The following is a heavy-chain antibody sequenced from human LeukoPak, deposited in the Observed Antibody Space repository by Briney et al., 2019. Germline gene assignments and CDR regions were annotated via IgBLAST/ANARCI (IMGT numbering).Heavy chain of an antibody. V-gene: IGHV4-34*01. CDR3: AREGGSYRNFDY. J-gene: IGHJ4*02. Sequence: SETLSLTCAVYGGSFSGYYWSWIRQPPGKGLEWIGEINHSGSTNYNPSLKSRVTISVDTSKNQFSLKLSSVTAADTAVYYCAREGGSYRNFDYWGQGTLVTVSS. D-gene: IGHD1-26*01. CDR1: GGSFSGYY. CDR2: INHSGST.